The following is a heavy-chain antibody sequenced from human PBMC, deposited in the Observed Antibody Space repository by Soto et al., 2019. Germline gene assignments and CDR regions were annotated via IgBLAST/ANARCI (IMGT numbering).Heavy chain of an antibody. CDR1: GGSVSSGSYY. V-gene: IGHV4-61*01. Sequence: QVQLQESGPGLVKPSETLSLTCTVSGGSVSSGSYYWSWLRQPPGKGLEWIGSIYYSGRTNYNPSLMSRVTISVDTFKNRFSLKLSSVTAAVTAVYYCAESITGSTPLDPWGQGTLVTVSS. CDR3: AESITGSTPLDP. CDR2: IYYSGRT. J-gene: IGHJ5*02. D-gene: IGHD1-7*01.